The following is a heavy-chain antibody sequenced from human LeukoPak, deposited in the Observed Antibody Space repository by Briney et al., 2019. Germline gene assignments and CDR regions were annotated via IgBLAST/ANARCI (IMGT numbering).Heavy chain of an antibody. J-gene: IGHJ5*02. CDR2: IYYSGST. V-gene: IGHV4-59*08. CDR3: ARHWGSGSYVWFDP. CDR1: GGSISSYY. Sequence: SETLSLTCTVSGGSISSYYWSWIRQPPGKGLEWIGYIYYSGSTNYNPSLKSRVTISVDTSKNQFSLKLSSVTAADTAVYYCARHWGSGSYVWFDPWGQGTLVTVSS. D-gene: IGHD3-10*01.